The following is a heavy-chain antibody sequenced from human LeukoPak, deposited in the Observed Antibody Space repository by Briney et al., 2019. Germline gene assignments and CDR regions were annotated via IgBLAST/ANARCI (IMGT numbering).Heavy chain of an antibody. D-gene: IGHD5-12*01. J-gene: IGHJ4*02. CDR2: ISYDESNK. V-gene: IGHV3-30*04. CDR1: GFTFSSYA. CDR3: ARGGTGGGYDSFDSDFDY. Sequence: GGSLTLSCAASGFTFSSYAMHWVRQAPGKGLEGVAVISYDESNKYYADSVKGRFTISRDNSKNTLYLQMNSLRAEDTAVYYCARGGTGGGYDSFDSDFDYWGQGTLVTVSS.